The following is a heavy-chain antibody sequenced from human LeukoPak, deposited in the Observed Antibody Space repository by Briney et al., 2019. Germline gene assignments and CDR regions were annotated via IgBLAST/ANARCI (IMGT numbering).Heavy chain of an antibody. V-gene: IGHV4-34*01. CDR1: GGSFSGYY. D-gene: IGHD6-13*01. Sequence: PLETLSLTCAVYGGSFSGYYWSWIRQPPGKGLEWIGEINHSGSTNYNPSLKSRVTISVDTSKNQFSLKLSSVTAADTAVYYCATSSTINQRYFDYWGQGTLVTVSS. CDR3: ATSSTINQRYFDY. J-gene: IGHJ4*02. CDR2: INHSGST.